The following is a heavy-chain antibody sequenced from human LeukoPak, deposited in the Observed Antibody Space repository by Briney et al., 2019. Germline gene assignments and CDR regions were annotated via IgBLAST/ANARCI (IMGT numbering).Heavy chain of an antibody. J-gene: IGHJ4*02. CDR3: ARGTLYSGWSYYFDY. CDR1: GGSISSSSYY. CDR2: IYYSGST. D-gene: IGHD6-19*01. V-gene: IGHV4-39*07. Sequence: SETLSLTCTVSGGSISSSSYYWGWIRQPPGKGLEWIGSIYYSGSTYYNPSLKSRVTISVDMSKNHFSLRLSSVTAADTAMYYCARGTLYSGWSYYFDYWGQGSQVTVSS.